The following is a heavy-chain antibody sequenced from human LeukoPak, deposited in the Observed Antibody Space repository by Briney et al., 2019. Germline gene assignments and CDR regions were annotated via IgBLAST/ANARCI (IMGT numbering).Heavy chain of an antibody. CDR3: ARAGSGWLDGAFDI. V-gene: IGHV1-69*13. CDR1: GGTFSSYA. J-gene: IGHJ3*02. Sequence: GASVKVSCKASGGTFSSYAISWVRQAPGQGLEWMGGIIPIFGTANYAQKFQGRVTSTADESTSTAYMELSSLRSEDTAVYYCARAGSGWLDGAFDIWGQGTMVTVSS. D-gene: IGHD6-19*01. CDR2: IIPIFGTA.